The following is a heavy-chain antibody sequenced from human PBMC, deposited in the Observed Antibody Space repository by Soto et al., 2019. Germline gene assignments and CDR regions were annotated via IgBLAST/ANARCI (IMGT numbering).Heavy chain of an antibody. Sequence: EASVKVSCKASGYTFTSYAMHWVRQAPGQRLEWMGWINAGNGNTKYSQKFQGRVTITRDTSASTAYMELSSLRSEDTAVYYCARDLIRADIVVVPAAGYYYYYMDVWGKGTTVTVSS. CDR1: GYTFTSYA. CDR2: INAGNGNT. J-gene: IGHJ6*03. D-gene: IGHD2-2*01. CDR3: ARDLIRADIVVVPAAGYYYYYMDV. V-gene: IGHV1-3*01.